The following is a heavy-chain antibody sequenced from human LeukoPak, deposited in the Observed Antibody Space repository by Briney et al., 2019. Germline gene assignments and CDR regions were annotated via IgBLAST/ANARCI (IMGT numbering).Heavy chain of an antibody. CDR1: GGSISSYY. CDR3: ARGRDGYGYFDY. Sequence: SETLSLTCTVSGGSISSYYWSWIRQPPGKGLEWIGCIYYSGSTNYNPSLKSRVTISVDTSKNQFSLKLSSVTAADTAVYYCARGRDGYGYFDYWGQGTLVTVSS. V-gene: IGHV4-59*01. CDR2: IYYSGST. D-gene: IGHD5-24*01. J-gene: IGHJ4*02.